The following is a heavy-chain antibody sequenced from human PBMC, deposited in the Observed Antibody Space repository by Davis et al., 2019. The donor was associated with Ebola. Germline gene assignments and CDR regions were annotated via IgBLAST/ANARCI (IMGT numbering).Heavy chain of an antibody. D-gene: IGHD4-23*01. CDR1: GYTFTSYY. CDR2: INPSGGST. CDR3: ARDGVVTPSYYYYYYMDV. Sequence: ASVKVSCKASGYTFTSYYMHWVRQAPGQGLEWMGIINPSGGSTSYAQKFQGRVTMTRDTSTSTVYMELSSLRSEDTAVYYCARDGVVTPSYYYYYYMDVWGKGTTVTVSS. V-gene: IGHV1-46*01. J-gene: IGHJ6*03.